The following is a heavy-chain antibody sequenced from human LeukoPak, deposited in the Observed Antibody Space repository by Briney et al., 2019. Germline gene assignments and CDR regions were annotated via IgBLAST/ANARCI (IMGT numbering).Heavy chain of an antibody. Sequence: GGSLRLSWVAAGLTSDDYGMSWVRQAPGKGLELVSGINWNGGTTTYADSVKGRFTISRDNAKNSLYLQMNSLRVEDTAFYYCARNSGANVYTYSFQYWGRGTLVTISS. CDR1: GLTSDDYG. J-gene: IGHJ4*02. V-gene: IGHV3-20*04. D-gene: IGHD1-26*01. CDR2: INWNGGTT. CDR3: ARNSGANVYTYSFQY.